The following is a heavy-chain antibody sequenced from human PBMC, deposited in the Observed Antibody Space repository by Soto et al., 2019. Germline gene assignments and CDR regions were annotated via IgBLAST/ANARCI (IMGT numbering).Heavy chain of an antibody. D-gene: IGHD6-6*01. CDR1: CETFTNYD. V-gene: IGHV1-18*04. Sequence: DALKVSYKASCETFTNYDISWVRQAPGQGLEWMGWISAYNGNTNYAQKLQGRVTMTTDTSTSTAYMELRSLRSDDTAVYYCARARHEYSSSPLAFDIWGQGTMVTLSS. CDR2: ISAYNGNT. CDR3: ARARHEYSSSPLAFDI. J-gene: IGHJ3*02.